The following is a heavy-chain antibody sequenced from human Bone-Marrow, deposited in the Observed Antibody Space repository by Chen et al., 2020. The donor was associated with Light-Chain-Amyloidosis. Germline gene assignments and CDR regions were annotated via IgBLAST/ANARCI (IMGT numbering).Heavy chain of an antibody. Sequence: EVQLLESGGGLVQPGGSLRLSCAASGFTFSSYAMSWVRQAPGKGLEWVSAIRGSGGRTYYADSVKGRFTISRDNSKNTLYLQMNSLRAEDTAVYYCAKDLGPKGGYDYYWCQGTLVTVSS. CDR2: IRGSGGRT. CDR3: AKDLGPKGGYDYY. V-gene: IGHV3-23*01. J-gene: IGHJ4*02. CDR1: GFTFSSYA. D-gene: IGHD5-12*01.